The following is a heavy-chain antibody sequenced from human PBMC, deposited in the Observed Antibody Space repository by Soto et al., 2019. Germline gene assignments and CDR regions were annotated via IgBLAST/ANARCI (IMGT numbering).Heavy chain of an antibody. D-gene: IGHD3-10*01. V-gene: IGHV3-15*01. Sequence: EVQLVESGGGLVKPGGSLRLSCAASGFTFSNAWMSWVRQAPGKGLEWVGRIKSKTDGGTTDYAARVKGRFTISRDDSKNTLYLQMNSLKTEDTAVYYCTTGLVRGGNGMDVWGQGTTVTVSS. CDR3: TTGLVRGGNGMDV. J-gene: IGHJ6*02. CDR1: GFTFSNAW. CDR2: IKSKTDGGTT.